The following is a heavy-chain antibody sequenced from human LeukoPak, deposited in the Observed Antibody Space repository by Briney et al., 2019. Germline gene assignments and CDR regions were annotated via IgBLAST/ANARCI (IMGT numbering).Heavy chain of an antibody. V-gene: IGHV4-34*01. CDR1: GGSFSGYY. J-gene: IGHJ5*02. CDR2: INHSGST. CDR3: ARGRPWRSWFGELSPRWFDP. D-gene: IGHD3-10*01. Sequence: SETLSLTCAVYGGSFSGYYWSWIRQPPGKGLEWIGEINHSGSTNYNPSLKSRVTISVDTSKNQFSLKLSSVTAADTAVYYCARGRPWRSWFGELSPRWFDPWGQGTLVTVSS.